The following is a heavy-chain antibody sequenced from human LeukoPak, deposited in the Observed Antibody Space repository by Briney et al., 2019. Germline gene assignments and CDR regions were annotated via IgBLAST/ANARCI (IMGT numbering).Heavy chain of an antibody. J-gene: IGHJ6*03. D-gene: IGHD3-10*01. Sequence: GESLKISCKGSGYSFTNYWIGWVRQMPRKGLEWMGIIHPGFSDPRYTPSFQSHVTIAADKSISTAYLQWSSLKASDTAIYYCARHFGSGSGSYYNLYGYYYYYMDVWGKGTTVTVSS. CDR3: ARHFGSGSGSYYNLYGYYYYYMDV. CDR1: GYSFTNYW. V-gene: IGHV5-51*01. CDR2: IHPGFSDP.